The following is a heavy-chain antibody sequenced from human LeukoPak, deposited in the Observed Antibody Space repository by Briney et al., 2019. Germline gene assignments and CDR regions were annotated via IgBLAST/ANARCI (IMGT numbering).Heavy chain of an antibody. J-gene: IGHJ4*02. CDR2: MSGSGGST. Sequence: PGGSLRLSCAASGFTFSSYAMSWVRQAPGKGLEWVSAMSGSGGSTYYADSVKGRFTISRDNSKNTLYLQMNSLRAEDTAVYYCAKDHAPHYYDSSGSLDYWGQGTLVTVSS. CDR3: AKDHAPHYYDSSGSLDY. D-gene: IGHD3-22*01. CDR1: GFTFSSYA. V-gene: IGHV3-23*01.